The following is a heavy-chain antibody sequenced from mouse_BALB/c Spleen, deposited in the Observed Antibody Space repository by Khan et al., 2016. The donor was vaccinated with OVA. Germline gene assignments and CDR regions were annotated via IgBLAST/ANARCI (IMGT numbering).Heavy chain of an antibody. V-gene: IGHV2-6-1*01. CDR1: GFSLTNYG. J-gene: IGHJ4*01. Sequence: VQLQESGPGLVAPSQSLSLTCTISGFSLTNYGVHWVRQPPGKGLEWLVVILSDGSTTYDSALKSRLTLSKDNSKSQVFLKMDSPQTDDTAMYYCARQPYYQYHVKDYGEKGTSVTVSS. CDR3: ARQPYYQYHVKDY. D-gene: IGHD2-10*01. CDR2: ILSDGST.